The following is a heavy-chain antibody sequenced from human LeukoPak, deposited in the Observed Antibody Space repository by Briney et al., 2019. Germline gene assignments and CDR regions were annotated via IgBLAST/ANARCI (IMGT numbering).Heavy chain of an antibody. J-gene: IGHJ6*02. CDR3: AREGEHYVGVEYYYYGMDV. CDR2: IYSGGST. Sequence: GGSLRLSCAASGFTVNNNYMSWVRRAPGKGLEWVSVIYSGGSTYYADSVKGRFTMSRDNSKNTVYLQMISLRAEDTAVYYCAREGEHYVGVEYYYYGMDVWGQGTTVTLSS. CDR1: GFTVNNNY. V-gene: IGHV3-66*01. D-gene: IGHD1-26*01.